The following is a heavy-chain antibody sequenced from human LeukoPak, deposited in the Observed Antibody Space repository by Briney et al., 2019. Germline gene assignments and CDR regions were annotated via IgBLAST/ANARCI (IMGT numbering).Heavy chain of an antibody. Sequence: ASVKVSCKASGYTFTNYYMHWVRQAPGQGLERMGIIAPSAGGTSFAQKFQVRVTMTRDTSKSTVYMEVSSLRSEDTAVYYCARCGRPSCHGYGMDVWGQGTTVTVSS. CDR1: GYTFTNYY. CDR2: IAPSAGGT. D-gene: IGHD2-2*01. J-gene: IGHJ6*02. CDR3: ARCGRPSCHGYGMDV. V-gene: IGHV1-46*01.